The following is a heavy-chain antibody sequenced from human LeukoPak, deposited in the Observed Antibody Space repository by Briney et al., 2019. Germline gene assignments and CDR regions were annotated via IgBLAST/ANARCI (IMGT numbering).Heavy chain of an antibody. D-gene: IGHD3-3*01. CDR1: GFTFRSYW. Sequence: GGSLRLSCAASGFTFRSYWMHWVRQAPGKGLVWVSRISSDGSSTSYADSVTGRFTISRDNAKNTLYLQMNSLRAEDTAVYYCARGYDFLDPWGQGTLVTVSS. CDR3: ARGYDFLDP. J-gene: IGHJ5*02. V-gene: IGHV3-74*01. CDR2: ISSDGSST.